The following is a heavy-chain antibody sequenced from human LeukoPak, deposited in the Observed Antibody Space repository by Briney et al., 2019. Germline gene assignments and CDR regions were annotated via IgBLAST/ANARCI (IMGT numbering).Heavy chain of an antibody. CDR1: GGSISSYY. J-gene: IGHJ4*02. Sequence: KPSETLSLTCTVLGGSISSYYWSWIRQPPGKGLEWIGYIYYSGSTNYNPSLKSRVTISVDTSKNQFSLKLSSVTAADTAVYYCAVGNYDFWSGPPDYWGQGTLVTVSS. D-gene: IGHD3-3*01. CDR3: AVGNYDFWSGPPDY. CDR2: IYYSGST. V-gene: IGHV4-59*01.